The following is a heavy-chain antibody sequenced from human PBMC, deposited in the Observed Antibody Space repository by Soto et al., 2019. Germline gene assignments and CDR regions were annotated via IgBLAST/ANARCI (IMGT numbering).Heavy chain of an antibody. CDR2: IIPILGIA. CDR1: GGTFSSYT. CDR3: ARLMPYPRWYFDL. V-gene: IGHV1-69*02. J-gene: IGHJ2*01. D-gene: IGHD2-2*01. Sequence: QVQLVQSGAEVKKPGSSVKVSCKASGGTFSSYTISWVRQAPGQGLEWMGRIIPILGIANYAQKFQGRVTXTXDXXTSTAYMELSSLRSEDTAVYYCARLMPYPRWYFDLWGRGTLVTVSS.